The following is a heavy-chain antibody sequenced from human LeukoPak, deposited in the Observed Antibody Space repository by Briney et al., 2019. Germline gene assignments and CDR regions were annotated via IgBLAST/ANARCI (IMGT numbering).Heavy chain of an antibody. CDR3: ARESALYSSTSSYFDY. D-gene: IGHD6-13*01. CDR1: GYTFATYY. Sequence: ASVKVSCKASGYTFATYYMHWVRQAPGQGLEWMGWINTNTGNPTYAQGFTGRFVFSLDTSVSTAYLQISSLKAEDTAVYYCARESALYSSTSSYFDYWGQGTLVTVSS. J-gene: IGHJ4*02. CDR2: INTNTGNP. V-gene: IGHV7-4-1*02.